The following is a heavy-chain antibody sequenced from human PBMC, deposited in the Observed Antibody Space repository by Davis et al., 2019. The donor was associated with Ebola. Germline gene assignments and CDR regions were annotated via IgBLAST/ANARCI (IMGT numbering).Heavy chain of an antibody. CDR2: IRYDGSNQ. Sequence: GGSLRLSCAASGFTFSSYGIHWVRQAPGKGLEWVAFIRYDGSNQYYADSVKGRFTISRDNSRNTLYLQMNSLRAEDTAVYYCARDRSYYYYGMDVWGQGTTVTVSS. J-gene: IGHJ6*02. CDR1: GFTFSSYG. CDR3: ARDRSYYYYGMDV. V-gene: IGHV3-30*02.